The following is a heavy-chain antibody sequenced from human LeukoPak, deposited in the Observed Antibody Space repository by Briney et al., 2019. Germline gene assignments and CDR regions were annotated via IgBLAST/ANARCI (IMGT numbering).Heavy chain of an antibody. Sequence: SETLSLTCAVSGGSISSGGYSWSWIRQPPGKGLEWIGYIYHSGSTYYNPSLKSRVTISVDRSKNQFPLKLSSVTAADTAVYYCARAGVVVTAIFAFDIWGQGTMVTVSS. CDR2: IYHSGST. CDR3: ARAGVVVTAIFAFDI. CDR1: GGSISSGGYS. V-gene: IGHV4-30-2*01. J-gene: IGHJ3*02. D-gene: IGHD2-21*02.